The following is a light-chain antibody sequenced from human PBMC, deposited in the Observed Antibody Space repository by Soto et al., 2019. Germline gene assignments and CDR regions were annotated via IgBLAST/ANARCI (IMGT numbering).Light chain of an antibody. CDR1: QILMHSNEYNY. J-gene: IGKJ1*01. Sequence: AQSPIVVPGGRGMPDSNSCRSSQILMHSNEYNYLDWYLQKPGQSPQLLIYLGSNRASGVPDRFSVSGPETEFTLSMRSLEPDEFAVSYCHQSANWGTLGQGTKVDIK. CDR3: HQSANWGT. CDR2: LGS. V-gene: IGKV2-28*01.